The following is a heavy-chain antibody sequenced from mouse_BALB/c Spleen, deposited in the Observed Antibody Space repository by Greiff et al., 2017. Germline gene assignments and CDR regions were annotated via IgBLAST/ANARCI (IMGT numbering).Heavy chain of an antibody. V-gene: IGHV1-9*01. Sequence: QVQLKQSGAELMKPGASVKISCKATGYTFSSYWIEWVKQRPGHGLEWIGEILPGSGSTNYNEKFKGKATFTADTSSNTAYMQLSSLTSEDSAVYYCARRGYRYDDAMDYWGQGTSVTVSS. J-gene: IGHJ4*01. D-gene: IGHD2-14*01. CDR1: GYTFSSYW. CDR2: ILPGSGST. CDR3: ARRGYRYDDAMDY.